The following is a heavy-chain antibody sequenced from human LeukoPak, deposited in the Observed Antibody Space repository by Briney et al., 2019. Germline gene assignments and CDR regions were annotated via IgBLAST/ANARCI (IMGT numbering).Heavy chain of an antibody. V-gene: IGHV4-39*01. CDR1: GDSVNSNTYY. CDR2: VYYSGTT. D-gene: IGHD3-10*01. J-gene: IGHJ6*03. Sequence: SETLSLTCSVSGDSVNSNTYYWGWIRQSPGGGLEWIGNVYYSGTTYYNPSLESRVTISADTSRNQFSLRLNSVTVADTAIYYCARQGSFYYYYYMDVWGKGTTVTVSS. CDR3: ARQGSFYYYYYMDV.